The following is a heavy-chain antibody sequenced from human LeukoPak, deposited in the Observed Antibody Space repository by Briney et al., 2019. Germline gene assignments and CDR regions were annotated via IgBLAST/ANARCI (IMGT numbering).Heavy chain of an antibody. Sequence: SETLSLTCTVSGGSISSYYWSWIRQPPGKGPEWIGYIYYSGSTNYNPSLKSRVTISVDTSKNQFSLKLSSVTAADTAVYYCARNYYTSVTYDYWYFDLWGRGTLVTVSS. J-gene: IGHJ2*01. CDR2: IYYSGST. CDR3: ARNYYTSVTYDYWYFDL. V-gene: IGHV4-59*01. CDR1: GGSISSYY. D-gene: IGHD3-10*01.